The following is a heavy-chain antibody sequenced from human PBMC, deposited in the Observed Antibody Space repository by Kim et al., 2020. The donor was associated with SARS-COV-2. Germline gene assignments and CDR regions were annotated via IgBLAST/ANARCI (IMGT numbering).Heavy chain of an antibody. D-gene: IGHD3-3*01. CDR1: GGSISSYY. CDR3: ARVLWSGRDYYYYMDV. J-gene: IGHJ6*03. Sequence: SETLSLTCTVSGGSISSYYWSWIRQPPGKGLEWIGHIYYSGSTSYNPSLKSRVTISVDTPKNQFSRRRSSVTAADTAGYYGARVLWSGRDYYYYMDVWG. V-gene: IGHV4-59*01. CDR2: IYYSGST.